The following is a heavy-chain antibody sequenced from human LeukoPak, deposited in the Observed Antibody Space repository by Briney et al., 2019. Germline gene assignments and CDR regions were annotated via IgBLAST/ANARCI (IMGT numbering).Heavy chain of an antibody. CDR3: ARGRGSSGSTSFDY. CDR2: IYYSGST. Sequence: SETLSLTCTVSGGSISSSSYYWGWIRQPPGKGLEWIGSIYYSGSTYYNPSLKSRVTISVDTSKNQFSLKLSSVTAADTAVYYCARGRGSSGSTSFDYWGQGTLVTVSS. D-gene: IGHD6-19*01. V-gene: IGHV4-39*01. J-gene: IGHJ4*02. CDR1: GGSISSSSYY.